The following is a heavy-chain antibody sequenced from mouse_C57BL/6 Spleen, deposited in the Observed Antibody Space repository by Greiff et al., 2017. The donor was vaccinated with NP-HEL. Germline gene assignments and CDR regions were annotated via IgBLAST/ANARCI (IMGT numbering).Heavy chain of an antibody. V-gene: IGHV5-9*01. CDR2: ISGGGGNT. CDR1: GFTFSSYT. J-gene: IGHJ2*01. D-gene: IGHD1-1*01. CDR3: AVYYYGSNFDY. Sequence: DVKLVESGGGLVKPGGSLKLSCAASGFTFSSYTMSWVRQTPEKRLEWVATISGGGGNTYYPDSVKGRFTISRDNAKNTLYLQMSSLRSEDTALYYCAVYYYGSNFDYWGQGTTLTVSS.